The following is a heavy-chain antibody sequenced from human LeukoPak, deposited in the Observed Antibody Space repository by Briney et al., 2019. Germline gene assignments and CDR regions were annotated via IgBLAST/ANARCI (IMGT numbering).Heavy chain of an antibody. D-gene: IGHD3-22*01. V-gene: IGHV1-18*01. CDR2: ISAYNGNT. Sequence: ASVKVSCKASGYTFTSYGISWVRQAPGQGLEWMGWISAYNGNTNYAQKLQGRVTMTTDTSTSTAYMELRSLRSDDTAVYCCARSRYDSSGYYPTGLDYWGQGTLVTVSS. CDR3: ARSRYDSSGYYPTGLDY. J-gene: IGHJ4*02. CDR1: GYTFTSYG.